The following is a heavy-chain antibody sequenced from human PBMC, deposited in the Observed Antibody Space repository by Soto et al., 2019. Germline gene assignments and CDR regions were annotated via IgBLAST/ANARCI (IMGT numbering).Heavy chain of an antibody. V-gene: IGHV1-3*05. CDR2: INAGNGNT. Sequence: QVQLVQSGAEEKKPGASVKVSCKASGYTFTSYAMHWVRQAPGQRLEWMGWINAGNGNTKYSQKFQGRVTITRETSAGTVYMELSRQRSEDKDVYYCARSPPPPWGDGDCPPFDYWGQGTLVTVSS. J-gene: IGHJ4*02. CDR1: GYTFTSYA. D-gene: IGHD2-21*02. CDR3: ARSPPPPWGDGDCPPFDY.